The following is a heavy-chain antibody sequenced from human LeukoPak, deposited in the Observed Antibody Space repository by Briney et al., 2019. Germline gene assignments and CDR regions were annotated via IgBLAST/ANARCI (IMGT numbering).Heavy chain of an antibody. CDR2: INPNSGGT. J-gene: IGHJ3*02. V-gene: IGHV1-2*02. CDR3: ARARTTVTNDAFDI. Sequence: ASVKVSCKASGYTFTGYYMHWVRQAPGQGLEWMGWINPNSGGTNYAQKFQGRVTMTRDTSISTAYMELSRLRSDDTAVYYCARARTTVTNDAFDIWGQGTMVTVSS. CDR1: GYTFTGYY. D-gene: IGHD4-17*01.